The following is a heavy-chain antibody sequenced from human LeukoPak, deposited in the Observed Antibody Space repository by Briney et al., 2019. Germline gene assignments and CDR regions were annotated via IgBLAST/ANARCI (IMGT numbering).Heavy chain of an antibody. Sequence: PGGSLRLSCAASGFTFSSYAMHWVRQAPGKGLEWVAVISYDGSNKYYADSVKGRFTISRDNSKNTLYLQMNSLRAEDTAVYYCARLAWGGGYYYGVDYWGQGTLVTVSS. CDR3: ARLAWGGGYYYGVDY. V-gene: IGHV3-30-3*01. CDR2: ISYDGSNK. CDR1: GFTFSSYA. J-gene: IGHJ4*02. D-gene: IGHD3-22*01.